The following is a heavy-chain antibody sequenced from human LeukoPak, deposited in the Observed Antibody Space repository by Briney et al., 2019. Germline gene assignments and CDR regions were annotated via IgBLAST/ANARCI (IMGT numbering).Heavy chain of an antibody. CDR1: GGTFSSYA. J-gene: IGHJ4*02. CDR2: IIPIFGTA. CDR3: ARQGGGYYYDSSGYYPFGY. V-gene: IGHV1-69*01. Sequence: ASVKVSCKASGGTFSSYAISWVRQAPGQGLEWMGGIIPIFGTANYAQKFQGRVTITADESTSTAYMELSSLRSEDTAVYYCARQGGGYYYDSSGYYPFGYWGQGTLVTVSS. D-gene: IGHD3-22*01.